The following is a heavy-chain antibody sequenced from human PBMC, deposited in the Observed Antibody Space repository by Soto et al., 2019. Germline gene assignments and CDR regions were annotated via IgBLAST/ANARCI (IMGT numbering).Heavy chain of an antibody. CDR2: IYYGGST. D-gene: IGHD1-26*01. V-gene: IGHV4-59*01. CDR3: AREGHISGFDY. Sequence: PLPLTWSIAGGTCSSYCGSWIRQPPGKGLEWIGYIYYGGSTNYNPSLKSRVSISVERSKNQFSLKLSSVTAADSAVYYCAREGHISGFDYWGQGALVTVSS. J-gene: IGHJ4*02. CDR1: GGTCSSYC.